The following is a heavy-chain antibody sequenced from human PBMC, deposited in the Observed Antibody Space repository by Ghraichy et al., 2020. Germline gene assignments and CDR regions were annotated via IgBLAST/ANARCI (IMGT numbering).Heavy chain of an antibody. Sequence: GGSLRLSCAASGFTVSSNYMSWVRQAPGKGLEWVSVIYSGGSTYYADSVKGRFTISRDNSKNTLYLQMNSLRAEDTAVYYCARGMTTVTTFPYYYYYGMDVWGQGTTVTVSS. CDR2: IYSGGST. D-gene: IGHD4-11*01. CDR3: ARGMTTVTTFPYYYYYGMDV. CDR1: GFTVSSNY. J-gene: IGHJ6*02. V-gene: IGHV3-53*01.